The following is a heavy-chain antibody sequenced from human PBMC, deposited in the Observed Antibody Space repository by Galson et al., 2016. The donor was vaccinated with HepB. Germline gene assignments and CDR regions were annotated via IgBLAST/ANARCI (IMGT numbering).Heavy chain of an antibody. CDR2: SYADGRT. J-gene: IGHJ6*02. V-gene: IGHV3-53*01. CDR3: ARDPGFRNGMNV. Sequence: SLRLSCAASGFIVSNDYMHWVRQAPGKGLEWLSVSYADGRTYYAESVRGRFTISRENSKNTLFLQMNNLSAEDTAVYYCARDPGFRNGMNVWGQGTTVTVSS. CDR1: GFIVSNDY.